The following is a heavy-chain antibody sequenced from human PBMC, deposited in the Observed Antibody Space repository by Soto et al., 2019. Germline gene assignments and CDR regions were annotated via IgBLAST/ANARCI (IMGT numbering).Heavy chain of an antibody. V-gene: IGHV3-23*01. J-gene: IGHJ4*02. CDR3: AQWKERQPPFCTDY. D-gene: IGHD6-19*01. Sequence: EAQLLESGGGMVQPGGSLRLSCAASGFTFDNYAMSWVRQAPGKGLEWVSTISGNGRVTYYADSVKGRFTISRDNSKNTRYLQRNSLRDEDTALYSCAQWKERQPPFCTDYWGQGTMVTVSS. CDR1: GFTFDNYA. CDR2: ISGNGRVT.